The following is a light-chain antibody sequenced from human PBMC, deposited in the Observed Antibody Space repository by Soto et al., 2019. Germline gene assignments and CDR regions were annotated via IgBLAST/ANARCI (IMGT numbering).Light chain of an antibody. Sequence: DIQMTQSPSSLSASVGDRFTITCQASQGIINYLNWYHQKPWKAPKFLIYGASNLETGVPSRFSGSGSGTDFTFTISSLQAEDIATYICQQYDSVFTFGQGTRLEIK. CDR1: QGIINY. V-gene: IGKV1-33*01. CDR3: QQYDSVFT. CDR2: GAS. J-gene: IGKJ5*01.